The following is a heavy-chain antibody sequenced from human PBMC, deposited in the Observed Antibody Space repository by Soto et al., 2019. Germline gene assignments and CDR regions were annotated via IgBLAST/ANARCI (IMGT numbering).Heavy chain of an antibody. CDR1: SGSISRGNW. J-gene: IGHJ5*02. CDR2: IYHSGST. D-gene: IGHD2-2*01. V-gene: IGHV4-4*03. CDR3: ASSPIRPAGGRSLP. Sequence: PETLSPTWAVSSGSISRGNWWSWVRQPPGRGREGIGEIYHSGSTNYNPSLKSRVTISXXXXXXQXSXKXXSVTAXDTAVYYCASSPIRPAGGRSLPWGKGALVTVS.